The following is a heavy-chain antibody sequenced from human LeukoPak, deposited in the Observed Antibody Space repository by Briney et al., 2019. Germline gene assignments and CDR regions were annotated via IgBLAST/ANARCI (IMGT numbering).Heavy chain of an antibody. J-gene: IGHJ4*02. V-gene: IGHV3-53*01. D-gene: IGHD2-15*01. Sequence: GGSLRLSCAGAEFTLSNYWMSWVRQAPGKGLEWASVIYSGGSTYYADSVKGRFTISRDNSKNTLYLQMNSLRAEDTAVYYCARGGDSSGGSCYFDYWGQGTLVTVSS. CDR1: EFTLSNYW. CDR3: ARGGDSSGGSCYFDY. CDR2: IYSGGST.